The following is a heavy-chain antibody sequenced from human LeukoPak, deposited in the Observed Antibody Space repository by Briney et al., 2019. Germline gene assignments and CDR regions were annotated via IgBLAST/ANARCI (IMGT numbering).Heavy chain of an antibody. V-gene: IGHV4-31*03. CDR3: ARKYYYDSSGPIDY. D-gene: IGHD3-22*01. CDR2: IYYSGST. CDR1: GGSISSGGYY. J-gene: IGHJ4*02. Sequence: PSETLSLTCTVSGGSISSGGYYWSWIRQHPGKGLEWIGYIYYSGSTYYNPSLKSRVTISVDTSKNQFSLKLSSVTAADTAVYYCARKYYYDSSGPIDYWGQGTLVTVSS.